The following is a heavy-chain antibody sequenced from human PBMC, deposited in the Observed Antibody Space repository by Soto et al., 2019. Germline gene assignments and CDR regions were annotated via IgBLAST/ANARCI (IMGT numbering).Heavy chain of an antibody. CDR3: AREGSSGWYWNNRFDP. J-gene: IGHJ5*02. CDR2: IYYSGST. Sequence: SETLSLTCTVSGGSISSYYWSWIRQPPGKGLEWIGYIYYSGSTNYNPSLKSRVTISVDTSKNQFSLKLSSVTAADTAVYYCAREGSSGWYWNNRFDPWGQGTLVTVSS. V-gene: IGHV4-59*01. CDR1: GGSISSYY. D-gene: IGHD6-19*01.